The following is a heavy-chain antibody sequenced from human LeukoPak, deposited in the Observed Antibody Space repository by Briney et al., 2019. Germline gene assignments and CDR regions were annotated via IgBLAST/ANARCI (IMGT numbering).Heavy chain of an antibody. CDR2: ISSGGSLI. V-gene: IGHV3-48*01. Sequence: GGSLRLSCAASGFSFSSYGMKWVRQAPGKGLEWVSYISSGGSLIQYADSVKGRFTISRHNSKNTLYLQMNSLRAEDTAVYYCARGAGQLVLDYWGQGTLVTVSS. D-gene: IGHD6-6*01. CDR1: GFSFSSYG. J-gene: IGHJ4*02. CDR3: ARGAGQLVLDY.